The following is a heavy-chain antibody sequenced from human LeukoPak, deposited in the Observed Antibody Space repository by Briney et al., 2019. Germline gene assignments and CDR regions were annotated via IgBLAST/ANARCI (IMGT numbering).Heavy chain of an antibody. J-gene: IGHJ6*02. Sequence: GRSLRLSCAASGFTFSSYAMSWVRQAPGKGLEWVSVIYGGSSAYYADSVKGRFTISRDNSKNTLYLQMNSLRAEDTAVYYCARETHDYGKYYGMDVWGQGTTVTVSS. CDR3: ARETHDYGKYYGMDV. CDR1: GFTFSSYA. CDR2: IYGGSSA. V-gene: IGHV3-53*05. D-gene: IGHD4-17*01.